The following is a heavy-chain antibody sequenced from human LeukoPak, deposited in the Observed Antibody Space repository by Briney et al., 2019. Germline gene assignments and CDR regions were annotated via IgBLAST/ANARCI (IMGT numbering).Heavy chain of an antibody. CDR2: IKSKTDGGTT. J-gene: IGHJ4*02. V-gene: IGHV3-15*01. D-gene: IGHD3-22*01. CDR3: TTDVRYYDPDWVQDY. CDR1: GFTFSNAW. Sequence: KPGGSLRLSCAASGFTFSNAWMSWVRQAPGKGLEWVGRIKSKTDGGTTDYAAPVKGRFTISRDDSKNTLYLQMNSLKTEDTAVYYCTTDVRYYDPDWVQDYWGQGTLVTVSS.